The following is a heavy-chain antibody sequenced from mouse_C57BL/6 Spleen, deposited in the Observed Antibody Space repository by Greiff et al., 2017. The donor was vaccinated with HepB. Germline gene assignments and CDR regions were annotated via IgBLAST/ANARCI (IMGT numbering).Heavy chain of an antibody. V-gene: IGHV1-18*01. CDR2: INPNNGGT. Sequence: VQLKESGPELVKPGASVKIPCKASGYTFTDYNMDWVKQSHGKSLEWIGDINPNNGGTIYNQKFKGKATLTVDKSSSTAYMELRSLTSEDTAVYYCARSGYYDYPPYAMDYWGQGTSVTVSS. J-gene: IGHJ4*01. CDR1: GYTFTDYN. CDR3: ARSGYYDYPPYAMDY. D-gene: IGHD2-4*01.